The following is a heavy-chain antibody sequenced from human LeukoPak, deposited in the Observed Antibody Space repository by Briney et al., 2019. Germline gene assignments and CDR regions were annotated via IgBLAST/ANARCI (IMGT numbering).Heavy chain of an antibody. Sequence: GGSLRLSCAASGFTFSSYAMSWVRQAPGKGLEWVSGISWNSGSIGYADSVKGRFTTSRDNAKNSLYLQMNSLRAEDTALYYCAKDIHRGSPYYYGMDVWGQGTTVTVSS. J-gene: IGHJ6*02. CDR2: ISWNSGSI. V-gene: IGHV3-9*01. D-gene: IGHD6-13*01. CDR3: AKDIHRGSPYYYGMDV. CDR1: GFTFSSYA.